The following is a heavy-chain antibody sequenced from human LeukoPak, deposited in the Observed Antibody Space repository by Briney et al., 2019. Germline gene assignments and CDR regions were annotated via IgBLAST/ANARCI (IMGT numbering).Heavy chain of an antibody. CDR2: IRSKANSYAT. J-gene: IGHJ4*02. CDR3: TRPGRYCSSTSCSGDY. D-gene: IGHD2-2*01. Sequence: GGSLRLSCAASGFTFSGSAMHWVRQASGKGLEWVGRIRSKANSYATAYAASVKGRFTISRDDSKNTAYLQMNSLKTEDTAVYYCTRPGRYCSSTSCSGDYWGQGTLVTVSS. CDR1: GFTFSGSA. V-gene: IGHV3-73*01.